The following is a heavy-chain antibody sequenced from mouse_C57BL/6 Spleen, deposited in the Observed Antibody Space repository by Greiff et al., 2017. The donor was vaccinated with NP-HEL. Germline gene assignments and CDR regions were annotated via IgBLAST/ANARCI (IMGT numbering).Heavy chain of an antibody. Sequence: QVQLKQSGAELARPGASVKMSCKASGYTFTSYTMHWVKQRPGQGLEWIGYINPSSGYTKYNQKFKDKATLTADKSSSTAYMQLSSLTSEDSAVYYCARSGSSGAAWFAYWGQGTLVTVSA. D-gene: IGHD3-2*02. J-gene: IGHJ3*01. CDR1: GYTFTSYT. CDR3: ARSGSSGAAWFAY. CDR2: INPSSGYT. V-gene: IGHV1-4*01.